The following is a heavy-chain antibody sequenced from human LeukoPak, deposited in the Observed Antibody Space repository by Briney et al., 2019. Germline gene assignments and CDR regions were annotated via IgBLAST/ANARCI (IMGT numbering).Heavy chain of an antibody. CDR3: AKDRPGSGWYYFDY. V-gene: IGHV3-11*01. D-gene: IGHD6-19*01. Sequence: TGGSLRLSCAASGFTFSDYNMRWIRQAPGKGLEWVSSISRSGSTKYYADSVKGRFTISRDNAKNSLFLQTNSLRAEDTAVYYCAKDRPGSGWYYFDYWGQGTLVTVSS. J-gene: IGHJ4*02. CDR2: ISRSGSTK. CDR1: GFTFSDYN.